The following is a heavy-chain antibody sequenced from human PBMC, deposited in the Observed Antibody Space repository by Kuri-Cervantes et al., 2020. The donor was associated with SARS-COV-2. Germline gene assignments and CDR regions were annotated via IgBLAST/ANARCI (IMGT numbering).Heavy chain of an antibody. J-gene: IGHJ6*03. Sequence: ASVKVSCKASGYTFTSYYMHWVRQAPGQGLEWMGWINPNSGGTNYAQKFQGRVTMTRDTSISTAYMELSRLRSDDTAVYYCARTLVDYYYYYMDVWGKGTTVTVSS. CDR2: INPNSGGT. CDR1: GYTFTSYY. CDR3: ARTLVDYYYYYMDV. V-gene: IGHV1-2*02. D-gene: IGHD2/OR15-2a*01.